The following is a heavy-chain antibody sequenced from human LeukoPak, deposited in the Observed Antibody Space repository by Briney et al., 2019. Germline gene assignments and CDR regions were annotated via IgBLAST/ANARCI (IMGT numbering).Heavy chain of an antibody. CDR3: AKYPGYYGSGSYYTQYYFDY. CDR2: ISGSGGST. CDR1: GFTFSSYA. J-gene: IGHJ4*02. V-gene: IGHV3-23*01. Sequence: GGPLRLSCAASGFTFSSYAMSWVRQAPGKGLEWVSAISGSGGSTYYADSVKGRFTISRDNSKNTLYLQMNSLRAEDTAVYYCAKYPGYYGSGSYYTQYYFDYWGQGTLVTVSS. D-gene: IGHD3-10*01.